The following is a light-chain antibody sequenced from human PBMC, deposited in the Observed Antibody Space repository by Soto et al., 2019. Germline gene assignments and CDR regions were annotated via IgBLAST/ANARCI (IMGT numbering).Light chain of an antibody. Sequence: QSALTQPASVSGSPGQSITISCTGTSSDVGTYNLVSWYQQRPGTAPKVIIYDGNKRPSGVSYRFSGSKSGNTASLTISGLQAEDEADYYCCSYVGGGIWVFGGGTKLTVL. V-gene: IGLV2-23*01. CDR1: SSDVGTYNL. CDR2: DGN. CDR3: CSYVGGGIWV. J-gene: IGLJ3*02.